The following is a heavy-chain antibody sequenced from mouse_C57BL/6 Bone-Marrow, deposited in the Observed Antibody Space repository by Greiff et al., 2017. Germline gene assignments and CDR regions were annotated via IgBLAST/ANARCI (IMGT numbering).Heavy chain of an antibody. V-gene: IGHV1-61*01. CDR3: ARHHYGSSMDY. J-gene: IGHJ4*01. CDR1: GYTFTSYW. CDR2: IYPSDSET. Sequence: QVQLQQPGAELVRPGSSVKLSCKASGYTFTSYWMDWVKQRPGQGLEWIGNIYPSDSETLYNQKFKDKATLTVDKSSSTAYMQLSSLTSEDSAVYYCARHHYGSSMDYWGQGTSVTVSS. D-gene: IGHD1-1*01.